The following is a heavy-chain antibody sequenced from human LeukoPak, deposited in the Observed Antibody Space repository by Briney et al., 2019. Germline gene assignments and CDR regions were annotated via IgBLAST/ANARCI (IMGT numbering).Heavy chain of an antibody. CDR1: GFPFNEYS. Sequence: GGSLRLSCAASGFPFNEYSMNWVRQAPGKGLEWISYIGISSGNTKYADSMKGRFTISGDNAKKSLYLQMNSLRVEDTAVYYCARDHNYAFDNWGQGTLVTVSS. CDR2: IGISSGNT. D-gene: IGHD1-1*01. J-gene: IGHJ4*02. CDR3: ARDHNYAFDN. V-gene: IGHV3-11*06.